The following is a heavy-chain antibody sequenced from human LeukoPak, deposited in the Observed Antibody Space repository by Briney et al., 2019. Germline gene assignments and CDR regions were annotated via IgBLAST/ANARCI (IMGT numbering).Heavy chain of an antibody. V-gene: IGHV4-4*07. CDR3: TKATKWLAFDD. CDR2: IYTGGST. CDR1: GGSTSSYF. J-gene: IGHJ4*02. Sequence: NPSETLSLTCTVSGGSTSSYFWSWIRQAPGKGLEWIGSIYTGGSTNYNPSLKSRVTISIDTSKNQLSLHLASVTAADTAVYYCTKATKWLAFDDWGRGTLVTVSS. D-gene: IGHD6-19*01.